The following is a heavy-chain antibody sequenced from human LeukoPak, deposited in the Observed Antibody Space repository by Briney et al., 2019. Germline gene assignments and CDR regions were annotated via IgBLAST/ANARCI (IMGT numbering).Heavy chain of an antibody. Sequence: ASVKVSCKASGGTFSSYAISWVRQATGQGLEWMGWINPNSGNTGYAQKFQGRVTMTRNTSISTAYMELSSLRSEDTAVYYCARGSTGYGDAFDIWGQGTMVTVSS. V-gene: IGHV1-8*02. CDR2: INPNSGNT. CDR3: ARGSTGYGDAFDI. CDR1: GGTFSSYA. D-gene: IGHD6-13*01. J-gene: IGHJ3*02.